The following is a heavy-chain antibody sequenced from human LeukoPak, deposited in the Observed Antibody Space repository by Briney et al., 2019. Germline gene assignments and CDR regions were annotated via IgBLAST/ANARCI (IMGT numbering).Heavy chain of an antibody. CDR1: GFTFSSYW. CDR3: ARVGDPLLWFGELLFYFDY. D-gene: IGHD3-10*01. Sequence: GGSLRLSCAASGFTFSSYWMSWVRQAPGKGLEWVANIKQDGSEKYYVDSVKGRFTISRDNAKNSLYLQMNNLRAEDTAVYYCARVGDPLLWFGELLFYFDYWGQGTLVTVSS. CDR2: IKQDGSEK. V-gene: IGHV3-7*03. J-gene: IGHJ4*02.